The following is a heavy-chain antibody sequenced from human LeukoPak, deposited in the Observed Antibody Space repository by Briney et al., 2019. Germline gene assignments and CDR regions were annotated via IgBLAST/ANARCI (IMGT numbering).Heavy chain of an antibody. V-gene: IGHV3-23*01. CDR3: AKGGKWDVTPFDY. Sequence: QPGGSLRLSCAASGFTFSSYAMGWVRQAPGKGLEWVSTISGGGSTYYADSVKGRFTISRDNSKNTLYLQVNSLRAEDTAVYYCAKGGKWDVTPFDYWGQGTLVTVSS. CDR2: ISGGGST. J-gene: IGHJ4*02. CDR1: GFTFSSYA. D-gene: IGHD1-26*01.